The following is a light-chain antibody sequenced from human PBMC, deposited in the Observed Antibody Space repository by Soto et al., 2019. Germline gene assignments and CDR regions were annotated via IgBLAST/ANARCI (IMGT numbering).Light chain of an antibody. Sequence: EIAMTQSPATLSVSPGETATLSCRASQSVRSAVAWYQHKPGQAPRLLIVAASIRAPGVPGRFSVGGSGTEFPLTISSLQSEDFAVYYCQQYINWPTLTISFGGGTTVEIK. CDR3: QQYINWPTLTIS. CDR1: QSVRSA. CDR2: AAS. V-gene: IGKV3-15*01. J-gene: IGKJ4*01.